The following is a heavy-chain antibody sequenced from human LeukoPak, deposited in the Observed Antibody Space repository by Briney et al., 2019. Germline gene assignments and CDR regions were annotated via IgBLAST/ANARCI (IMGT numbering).Heavy chain of an antibody. CDR1: GYSISSGYY. J-gene: IGHJ3*01. CDR2: VNHGGST. V-gene: IGHV4-38-2*01. D-gene: IGHD3-3*01. Sequence: SETLSLTCVVSGYSISSGYYWGWIRQPPGKGLEWIGSVNHGGSTYYNPSLKSRVTVSVDTSKNQFSLKLSSVTAADTAIYYCARHPPPYDFWSGLVFDFWGQGTMVTVSS. CDR3: ARHPPPYDFWSGLVFDF.